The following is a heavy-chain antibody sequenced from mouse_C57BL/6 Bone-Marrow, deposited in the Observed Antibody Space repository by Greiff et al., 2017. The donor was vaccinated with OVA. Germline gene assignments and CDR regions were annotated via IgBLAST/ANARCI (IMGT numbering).Heavy chain of an antibody. Sequence: DVMLVESGGGLVKPGGSLKLSCAASGFTFSDYGMPWVRQAPERGLEWVAYISGGSSTIYYADTVKGRFTISRDNAKNTLFLQMTSLRSEDTAMYYCARRDYYSNYAAMDYWGQGTSVTVSS. CDR1: GFTFSDYG. J-gene: IGHJ4*01. V-gene: IGHV5-17*01. D-gene: IGHD2-5*01. CDR3: ARRDYYSNYAAMDY. CDR2: ISGGSSTI.